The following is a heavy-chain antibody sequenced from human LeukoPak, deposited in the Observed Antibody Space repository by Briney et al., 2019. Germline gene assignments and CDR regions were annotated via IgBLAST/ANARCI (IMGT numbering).Heavy chain of an antibody. J-gene: IGHJ5*02. D-gene: IGHD5-18*01. CDR2: IFHSGNT. CDR3: AGVIRTGLVSGDWFDL. Sequence: SETLSLTCSVSGGSISNALYYWGWIRQAPGKGLEWIGSIFHSGNTYYNPSLKGRVTLSVDTSKDHFSMRLRSVTAADTAVYFCAGVIRTGLVSGDWFDLWSQGTLVTVSS. V-gene: IGHV4-39*02. CDR1: GGSISNALYY.